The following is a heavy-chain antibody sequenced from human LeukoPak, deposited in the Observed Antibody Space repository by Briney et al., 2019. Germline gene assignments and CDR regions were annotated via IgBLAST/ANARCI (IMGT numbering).Heavy chain of an antibody. J-gene: IGHJ4*02. Sequence: SSETLSLTCTVSGGSISNTNYYWAWIRQPPGRGLEWIGSIYYTGTTFDNPSLKSRVTLSVDTSKNQFSLRLTSVAAADTAFYYCAREEYSSDWYGHDSWGQGTLVTVSS. D-gene: IGHD6-13*01. V-gene: IGHV4-39*07. CDR2: IYYTGTT. CDR1: GGSISNTNYY. CDR3: AREEYSSDWYGHDS.